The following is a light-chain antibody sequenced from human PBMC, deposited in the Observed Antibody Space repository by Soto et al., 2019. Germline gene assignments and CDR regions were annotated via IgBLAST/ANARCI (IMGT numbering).Light chain of an antibody. J-gene: IGLJ1*01. Sequence: QSALTQPASVSGSPGQSITISCTGTSSDVGGYNYVYWYQQHPGKAPKLMIYDVSNRPSGVSNRFSGSKSGNTASLTISGLQAEDEADYYCSSDTSSSTLVFGTGTKLTVL. CDR1: SSDVGGYNY. CDR2: DVS. V-gene: IGLV2-14*01. CDR3: SSDTSSSTLV.